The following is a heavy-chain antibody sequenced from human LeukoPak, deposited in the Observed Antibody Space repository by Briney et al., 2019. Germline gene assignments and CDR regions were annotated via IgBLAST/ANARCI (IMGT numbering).Heavy chain of an antibody. CDR2: ISYDGSNK. CDR3: VGYSYGTGGFDY. Sequence: GGSLRLSCAASGFTFSNYGMHWVRQAPGKGLEWVAVISYDGSNKYYADSVKGGFTISRDNSKNTLYLQMNSLRAEDTAVYYCVGYSYGTGGFDYWGQGTLVTVSS. D-gene: IGHD5-18*01. J-gene: IGHJ4*02. V-gene: IGHV3-30*03. CDR1: GFTFSNYG.